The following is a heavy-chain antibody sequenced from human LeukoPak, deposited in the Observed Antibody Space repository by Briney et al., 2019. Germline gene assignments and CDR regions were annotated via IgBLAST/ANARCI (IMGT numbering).Heavy chain of an antibody. V-gene: IGHV3-21*01. D-gene: IGHD2-21*02. CDR2: ISSSSSYI. J-gene: IGHJ4*02. CDR3: ARGMMQPRGGLPPYFDY. CDR1: GFTLSSYS. Sequence: GGSLRLSCAASGFTLSSYSMNWVRQAPGKGLEWVSSISSSSSYIYYADSVKGRLTISRDNAKNSLYLQMNSLRAEDTAVYYCARGMMQPRGGLPPYFDYWGQGTLVTVSS.